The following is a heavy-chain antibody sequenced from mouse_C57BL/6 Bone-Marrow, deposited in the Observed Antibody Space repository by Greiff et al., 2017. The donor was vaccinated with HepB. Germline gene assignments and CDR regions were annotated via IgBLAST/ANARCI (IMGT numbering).Heavy chain of an antibody. Sequence: VQLQQSGPELVKPGASVKIPCKASGYTFTDYNMDWVKQSHGKSLEWIGDINPNNGGTIYNQKFKGKATLTVDKSSSTAYMELRSLTSEDTAVYYCARRETTGSFFDYWGQGTTLTVSS. V-gene: IGHV1-18*01. CDR2: INPNNGGT. J-gene: IGHJ2*01. D-gene: IGHD2-13*01. CDR1: GYTFTDYN. CDR3: ARRETTGSFFDY.